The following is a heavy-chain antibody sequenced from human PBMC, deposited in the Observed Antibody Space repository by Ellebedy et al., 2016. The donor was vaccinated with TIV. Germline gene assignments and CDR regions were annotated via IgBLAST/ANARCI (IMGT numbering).Heavy chain of an antibody. CDR2: IWYDGSNE. J-gene: IGHJ4*02. CDR3: ARACGRSSTSCYYFDY. V-gene: IGHV3-30*19. CDR1: GFTFSAYG. D-gene: IGHD2-2*01. Sequence: GGSLRLXCAPSGFTFSAYGMHWVRQAPGKGLVWLAVIWYDGSNEYYADSVKGRFTISRDTSKNTLYLQMNSLRAEDTAVDYCARACGRSSTSCYYFDYWGQGTLVTVSS.